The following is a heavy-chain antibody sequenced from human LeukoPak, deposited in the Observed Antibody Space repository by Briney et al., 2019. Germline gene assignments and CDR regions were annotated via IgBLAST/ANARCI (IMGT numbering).Heavy chain of an antibody. J-gene: IGHJ5*02. CDR3: AHDVDFPYYDFWPFDP. CDR1: GYTFTSYG. V-gene: IGHV1-18*01. D-gene: IGHD3-3*01. CDR2: ISAYNGNT. Sequence: ASVKVSCKASGYTFTSYGFSWVRQAPRQGLEWMGWISAYNGNTRYAQNIQGRVTITADESTSTAYMELSSLRSEDTAVYYCAHDVDFPYYDFWPFDPWGQGTLVTVSS.